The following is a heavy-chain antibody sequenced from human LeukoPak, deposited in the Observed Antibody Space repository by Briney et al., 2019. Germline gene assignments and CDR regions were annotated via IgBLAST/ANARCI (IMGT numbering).Heavy chain of an antibody. D-gene: IGHD6-13*01. CDR2: VYTGGGT. CDR1: GFAVSSNY. J-gene: IGHJ4*02. V-gene: IGHV3-53*01. Sequence: GGSLRLSCAASGFAVSSNYMTWVRQAPGKGLEWVSVVYTGGGTHSADSVKGRFTISRDNSKNTLYLQMNSLRAEDTAVYYCARGLAAAGLYFDYWGQGTLVTVSS. CDR3: ARGLAAAGLYFDY.